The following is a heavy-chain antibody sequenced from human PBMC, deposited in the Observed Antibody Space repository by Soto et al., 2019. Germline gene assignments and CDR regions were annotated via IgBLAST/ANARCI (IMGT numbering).Heavy chain of an antibody. D-gene: IGHD1-7*01. CDR3: ARDSPVGITGTGQGYYGMDV. Sequence: GASVKVSCKASGYTFTSYGISWVRQAPGQGLEWMGWISAYNGNTNYAQKLQGRVTMTTDTSTSTAYMELRSLRSDDTAVYYCARDSPVGITGTGQGYYGMDVWGQGTTVTVSS. CDR2: ISAYNGNT. V-gene: IGHV1-18*01. J-gene: IGHJ6*02. CDR1: GYTFTSYG.